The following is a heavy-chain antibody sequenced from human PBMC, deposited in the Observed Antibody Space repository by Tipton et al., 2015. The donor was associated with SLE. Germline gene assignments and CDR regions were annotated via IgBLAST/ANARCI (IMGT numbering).Heavy chain of an antibody. CDR3: ARDAAGYSSGWPPDWYFDL. CDR2: ISSSSSYT. V-gene: IGHV3-11*06. Sequence: GSLRLSCAASGFTFSDYYMSWIRQAPGKGLEWVSYISSSSSYTNYADSVKGRFTISRDNAKNSLYLQMNSLRAEDTAVYYCARDAAGYSSGWPPDWYFDLWGRGTLVTVSS. J-gene: IGHJ2*01. CDR1: GFTFSDYY. D-gene: IGHD6-19*01.